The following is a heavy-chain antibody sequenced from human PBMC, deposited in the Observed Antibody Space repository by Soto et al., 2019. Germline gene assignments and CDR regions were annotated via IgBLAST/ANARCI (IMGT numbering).Heavy chain of an antibody. CDR3: AREPSLKYVPPLGDAFDI. CDR1: GGSISSGGYY. Sequence: PSETLSLTCTVSGGSISSGGYYWSWIRQHPGKGLEWIGYIYYSGSTYYNPSLKSRVTISVDTSKNQFSLKLSSVTAADTAVYYCAREPSLKYVPPLGDAFDIWGQGTMVTGS. V-gene: IGHV4-31*03. D-gene: IGHD2-2*01. CDR2: IYYSGST. J-gene: IGHJ3*02.